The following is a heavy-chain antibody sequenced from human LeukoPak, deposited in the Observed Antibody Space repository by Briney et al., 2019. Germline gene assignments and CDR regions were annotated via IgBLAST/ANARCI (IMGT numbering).Heavy chain of an antibody. Sequence: GGSLRLSCAASGFTFSSYGMYWVRQAPGKGLEWVAFIWYDGSNKYYADSVKGRFTISRDNSKNTLYLQMNSLRAEDTAVYYCAKGMTTIKTSLEPFDYWGQGTLVTVSS. J-gene: IGHJ4*02. D-gene: IGHD4-11*01. CDR3: AKGMTTIKTSLEPFDY. V-gene: IGHV3-30*02. CDR2: IWYDGSNK. CDR1: GFTFSSYG.